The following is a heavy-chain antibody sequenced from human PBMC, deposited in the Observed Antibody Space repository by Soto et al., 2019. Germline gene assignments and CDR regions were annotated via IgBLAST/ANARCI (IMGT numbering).Heavy chain of an antibody. CDR1: GFSLSTSGVG. Sequence: QITLKESGPTLVKPTQTLTLTCTFSGFSLSTSGVGVGWIRQPPGKALEWLALIYWDDDKRYSPSLKSRLTITKDTSKSQVGLTMTNMDPVDTATYYCAHAWGTTVTKGLGYWGQGTLVTVSS. J-gene: IGHJ4*02. CDR3: AHAWGTTVTKGLGY. CDR2: IYWDDDK. D-gene: IGHD4-17*01. V-gene: IGHV2-5*02.